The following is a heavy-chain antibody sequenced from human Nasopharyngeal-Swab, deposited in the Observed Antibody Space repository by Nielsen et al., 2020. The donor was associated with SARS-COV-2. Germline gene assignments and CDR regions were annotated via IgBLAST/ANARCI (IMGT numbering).Heavy chain of an antibody. CDR1: GFIFSCYW. D-gene: IGHD6-19*01. V-gene: IGHV3-7*03. Sequence: GASLKISWAASGFIFSCYWMSWVRQAPGKGLEWVAKIKQDGSEKYYVDSVKGRFTISRDNAKNSLYLQLNSLRAEDTAMYYCAKYTSGWGWFDPWGLGTLVTVSS. CDR2: IKQDGSEK. J-gene: IGHJ5*02. CDR3: AKYTSGWGWFDP.